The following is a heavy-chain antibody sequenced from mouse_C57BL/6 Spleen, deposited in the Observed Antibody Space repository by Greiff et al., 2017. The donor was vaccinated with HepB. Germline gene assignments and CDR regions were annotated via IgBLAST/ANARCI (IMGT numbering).Heavy chain of an antibody. CDR1: GYTFTSYW. V-gene: IGHV1-72*01. CDR2: IDPNSGGT. Sequence: QVQLKQPGAELVKPGASVKLSCKASGYTFTSYWMHWVKQRPGRGLEWIGRIDPNSGGTKYNEKFKSKATLTVDKPSSTAYMQLSSLTSEDSAVYYCARSYYDYDPHYYAMDYWGQGTSVTVSS. J-gene: IGHJ4*01. CDR3: ARSYYDYDPHYYAMDY. D-gene: IGHD2-4*01.